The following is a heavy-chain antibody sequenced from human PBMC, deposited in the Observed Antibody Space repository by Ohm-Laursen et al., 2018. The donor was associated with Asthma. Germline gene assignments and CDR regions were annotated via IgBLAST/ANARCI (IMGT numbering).Heavy chain of an antibody. CDR1: GGTFSSYA. J-gene: IGHJ4*02. Sequence: GASVKVSCKASGGTFSSYAISWVRQAPGQGLEWMGGIIPIFGTANYAQKFQGRVTITADESTSTAYMELSSLRSEDTAVYYCASINYDSRIGFDYWGQGTLVTVSS. V-gene: IGHV1-69*13. CDR2: IIPIFGTA. D-gene: IGHD3-22*01. CDR3: ASINYDSRIGFDY.